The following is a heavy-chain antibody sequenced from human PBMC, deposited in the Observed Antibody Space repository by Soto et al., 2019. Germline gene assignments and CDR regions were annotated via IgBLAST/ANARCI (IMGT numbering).Heavy chain of an antibody. V-gene: IGHV1-69*01. CDR1: A. CDR3: TGDLSGYHTYPV. D-gene: IGHD5-18*01. CDR2: IIPIFGTA. J-gene: IGHJ6*02. Sequence: ARSWARQAPGQGLEWMGGIIPIFGTANYAQKFQGRVTITADESTSTAYMELSSLRSEDTALYYCTGDLSGYHTYPVWGQGTTVTVP.